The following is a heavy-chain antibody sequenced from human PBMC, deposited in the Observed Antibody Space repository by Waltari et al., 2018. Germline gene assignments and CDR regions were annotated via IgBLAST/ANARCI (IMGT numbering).Heavy chain of an antibody. D-gene: IGHD4-17*01. J-gene: IGHJ4*02. CDR2: ISYDGGNK. V-gene: IGHV3-30-3*01. Sequence: QVQLVESGGGVVQPGRSLRLSCGASGFIFSRYAMSWFRQAPGKGLEWVAVISYDGGNKYYTDSVKGRFTISRDNSKNTVYLQMNSLRPEDTAVYYCARDSAAVTHIGSGFDHWGQGTLVTVSS. CDR3: ARDSAAVTHIGSGFDH. CDR1: GFIFSRYA.